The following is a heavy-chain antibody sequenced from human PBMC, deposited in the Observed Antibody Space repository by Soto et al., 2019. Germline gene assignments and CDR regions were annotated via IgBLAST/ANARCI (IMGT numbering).Heavy chain of an antibody. CDR2: IWYDGSNK. CDR3: ARDHGNYVFDY. Sequence: QVQLVESGGGVVQPGRSLRLSCAASGFTFSSYGMHWVRQAPGKGLEWVAVIWYDGSNKYYADSVKGRFTISRDNSKNTLYLQMNSLRAEYTAVYYCARDHGNYVFDYWGQGTLVTVSS. D-gene: IGHD4-4*01. CDR1: GFTFSSYG. J-gene: IGHJ4*02. V-gene: IGHV3-33*01.